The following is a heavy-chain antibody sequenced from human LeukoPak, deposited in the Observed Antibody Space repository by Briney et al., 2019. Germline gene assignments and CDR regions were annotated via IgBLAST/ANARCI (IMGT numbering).Heavy chain of an antibody. CDR3: AKDQPLETTLDS. CDR2: ITGGGDTT. CDR1: GFAFSSYV. J-gene: IGHJ4*02. Sequence: GGSLRLSCEASGFAFSSYVMSWVRQAPGKGLEWVSTITGGGDTTYYADSVKGRFTISRDNSRNALYQQMNSLRAEDTAVYYCAKDQPLETTLDSWGQGTLVTVSS. V-gene: IGHV3-23*01. D-gene: IGHD1-14*01.